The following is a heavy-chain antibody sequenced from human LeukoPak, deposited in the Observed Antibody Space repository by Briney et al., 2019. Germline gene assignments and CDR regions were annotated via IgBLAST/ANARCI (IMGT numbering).Heavy chain of an antibody. Sequence: GGSLRLSCAASGFTFSSYGMHWVRQAPGKGLEWMAFIRYDGSNKYYADSVKGRFTISRDNAKNTLFLQMSSLRAEDTAVYFCAREILAPGKTHDYWGQGTLVTVSS. J-gene: IGHJ4*02. CDR2: IRYDGSNK. CDR3: AREILAPGKTHDY. CDR1: GFTFSSYG. V-gene: IGHV3-30*02.